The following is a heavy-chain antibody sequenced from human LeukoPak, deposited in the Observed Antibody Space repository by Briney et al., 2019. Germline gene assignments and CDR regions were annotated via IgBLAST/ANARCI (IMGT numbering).Heavy chain of an antibody. Sequence: GGSLRLSCAASGFTFSSYAMSWVRQAPGKGLEWVSATSGSGDSTYYADSVKGRFTISRDNSRNTLYLQMNSLRAEDTAIYYCAKGLRTPGSFFNYWGQGTLVTVSS. CDR3: AKGLRTPGSFFNY. CDR1: GFTFSSYA. V-gene: IGHV3-23*01. J-gene: IGHJ4*02. D-gene: IGHD5-12*01. CDR2: TSGSGDST.